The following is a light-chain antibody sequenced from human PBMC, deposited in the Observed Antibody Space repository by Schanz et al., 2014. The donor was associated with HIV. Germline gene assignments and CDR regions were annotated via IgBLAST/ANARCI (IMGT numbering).Light chain of an antibody. CDR1: QSVSKY. Sequence: EIVLTQSPATLSLSPGERATLSCRASQSVSKYLGWYQQKPGQAPRLLIHTASSRAIGIPDRFSGSGSGTDFTLTISRLEPEDFAVYYCQQRTNWPPLTFGQGTRLEIK. J-gene: IGKJ5*01. CDR3: QQRTNWPPLT. V-gene: IGKV3-11*01. CDR2: TAS.